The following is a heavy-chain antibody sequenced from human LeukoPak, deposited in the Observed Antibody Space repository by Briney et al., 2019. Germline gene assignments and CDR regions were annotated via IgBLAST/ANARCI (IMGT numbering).Heavy chain of an antibody. CDR2: IKQDGSEK. Sequence: GRSLRLSCAASGFTFSSYWMSWVRQAPGKGLEWVANIKQDGSEKYYVDSVKGRFTISRDNAKNSLYLQMNSLRAEDTAVYYCARGSSSWYYDYYYYYGMDVWGQGTTVTVSS. J-gene: IGHJ6*02. CDR1: GFTFSSYW. D-gene: IGHD6-13*01. V-gene: IGHV3-7*01. CDR3: ARGSSSWYYDYYYYYGMDV.